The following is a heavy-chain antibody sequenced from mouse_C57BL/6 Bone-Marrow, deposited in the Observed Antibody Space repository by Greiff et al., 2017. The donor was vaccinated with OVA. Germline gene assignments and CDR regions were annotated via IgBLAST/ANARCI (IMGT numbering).Heavy chain of an antibody. CDR2: INPNNGGT. Sequence: VQLQQSGPELVKPGASVKISCKASGYTFTDYYMNWVKQSHGKSLEWIGDINPNNGGTSYNQKFKGKASLTVDKSSSTAYMELRSLTSEDSAVYYCARSYGNYRTWFAYWGQGTLVTVSA. V-gene: IGHV1-26*01. D-gene: IGHD2-1*01. CDR3: ARSYGNYRTWFAY. CDR1: GYTFTDYY. J-gene: IGHJ3*01.